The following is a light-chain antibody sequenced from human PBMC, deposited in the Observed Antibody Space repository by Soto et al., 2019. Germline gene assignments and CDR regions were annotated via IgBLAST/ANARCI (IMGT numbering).Light chain of an antibody. CDR2: RNN. Sequence: QSVLTQPPSASGTPGQGVTISCSGSTSNIGSNYVYWYQQLPGTAPKLLIYRNNQRPSGVPDRFSGSKSGTSASLPISRLRSHAEADYFCISFTTRNIYVFGTGTKVTVL. V-gene: IGLV1-47*01. CDR3: ISFTTRNIYV. J-gene: IGLJ1*01. CDR1: TSNIGSNY.